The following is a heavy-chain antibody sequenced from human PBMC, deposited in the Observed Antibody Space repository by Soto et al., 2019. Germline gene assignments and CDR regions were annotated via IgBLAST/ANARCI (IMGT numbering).Heavy chain of an antibody. V-gene: IGHV1-46*01. Sequence: QVQVVQSGAEVKKPGASVNVSCKASGYTFTNYQMHWVRQAPGQGLEWMGKINPSGGSTHYAQKFQGRLTTTTDTSTNTVYMEVSSLRSEDTAMYYCASDSVATYTGLGYWGQGTLVIVSS. CDR2: INPSGGST. J-gene: IGHJ4*02. D-gene: IGHD3-16*01. CDR3: ASDSVATYTGLGY. CDR1: GYTFTNYQ.